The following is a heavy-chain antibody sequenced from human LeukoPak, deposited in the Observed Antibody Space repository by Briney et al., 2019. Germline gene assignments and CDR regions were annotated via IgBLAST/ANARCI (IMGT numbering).Heavy chain of an antibody. V-gene: IGHV3-11*04. D-gene: IGHD2-21*02. J-gene: IGHJ4*02. CDR3: ASPHCGGDCPIDY. CDR1: GFTFSDYY. CDR2: ISSSGSAI. Sequence: GGSLRLSCAGSGFTFSDYYMSWIRQAPGKGLEWLSYISSSGSAIYYAASVKVRFTISRDNAKNSLFLQMNSLRAEDTAVYYCASPHCGGDCPIDYWGQGTLVTVSS.